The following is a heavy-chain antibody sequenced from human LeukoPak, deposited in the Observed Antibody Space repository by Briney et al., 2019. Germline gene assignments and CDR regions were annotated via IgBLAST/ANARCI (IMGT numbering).Heavy chain of an antibody. CDR1: GFTFRNYW. J-gene: IGHJ4*02. Sequence: GGSLRLSCAASGFTFRNYWMHWVRQAPGKGLVWVSRINSDGTYTNYADSVKGRFTISRDNAKNTLYLQMNSLRTEDTAVYYCASVQGCTNGVCYYYFDYWGQGTLVTVSS. V-gene: IGHV3-74*01. CDR3: ASVQGCTNGVCYYYFDY. CDR2: INSDGTYT. D-gene: IGHD2-8*01.